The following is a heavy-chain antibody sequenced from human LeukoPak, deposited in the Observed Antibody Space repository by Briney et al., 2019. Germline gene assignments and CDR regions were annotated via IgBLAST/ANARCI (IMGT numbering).Heavy chain of an antibody. V-gene: IGHV3-23*01. CDR2: ISGSGGST. CDR1: GFTFSSYA. Sequence: GGSLRLSCAASGFTFSSYAMSWVRQAPGKGLEWVSAISGSGGSTYYADSVKGRFTISRDNSKNTLYLQMNSLRAEDTAVYYCARGEVRSKIAWDEYYFDYWGQGTLVTVSS. D-gene: IGHD6-13*01. CDR3: ARGEVRSKIAWDEYYFDY. J-gene: IGHJ4*02.